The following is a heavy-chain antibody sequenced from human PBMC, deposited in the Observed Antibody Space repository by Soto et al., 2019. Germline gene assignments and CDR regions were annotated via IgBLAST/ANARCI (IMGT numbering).Heavy chain of an antibody. J-gene: IGHJ4*02. Sequence: QVQLQESGPGLVKPSQTLSLTCTVSGGSISRGGYYWTWIRQHPGKGLEWVGYIYYTGSTYYNPSLKSRVSISVDTSKIPFSLRLSSVTAPDTAVYYWAGARGGDYVDYWGQGTLVTVSS. V-gene: IGHV4-31*03. CDR1: GGSISRGGYY. CDR3: AGARGGDYVDY. CDR2: IYYTGST. D-gene: IGHD3-16*01.